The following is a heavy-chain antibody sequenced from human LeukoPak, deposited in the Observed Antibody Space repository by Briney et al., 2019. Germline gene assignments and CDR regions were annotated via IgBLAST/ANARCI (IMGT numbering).Heavy chain of an antibody. Sequence: SETLSLTCTVSGDTISSVNWSGIRQPPGKGPEWIGYVHYSGSSAYIPSLKSRVTMSVDTSKNQFSLSLTSVTAADTALYYCARWYCSNKVCFHMHVWGKGTTVTVFS. CDR2: VHYSGSS. D-gene: IGHD2-8*01. CDR3: ARWYCSNKVCFHMHV. CDR1: GDTISSVN. V-gene: IGHV4-59*08. J-gene: IGHJ6*03.